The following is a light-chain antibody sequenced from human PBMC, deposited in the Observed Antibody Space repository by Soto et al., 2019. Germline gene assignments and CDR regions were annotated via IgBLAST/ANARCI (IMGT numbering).Light chain of an antibody. V-gene: IGKV3-20*01. CDR1: QSVSSSY. CDR3: QQYGSSPPIT. Sequence: EIVLTQSPGTLSLSPGERATLSCRASQSVSSSYLAWYQQKPGQAPRLLIYGASSRATGIPDRFSGSGSGTDFTLTISRLEPEDFAVIYCQQYGSSPPITFGQGTRLEIK. J-gene: IGKJ5*01. CDR2: GAS.